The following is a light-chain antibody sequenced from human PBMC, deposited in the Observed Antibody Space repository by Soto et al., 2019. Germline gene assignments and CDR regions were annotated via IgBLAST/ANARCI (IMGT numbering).Light chain of an antibody. CDR2: TAS. V-gene: IGKV1-39*01. Sequence: DLQMTQSPSSLSASVGDRVSITCLASQSISSYLNWYQQKPGKAPKLLIYTASSLQSGVPSRFSGSGSGTDFTLTIISLQPEDFATYYCQQSYSSRPFGQGTKVEIK. CDR3: QQSYSSRP. J-gene: IGKJ1*01. CDR1: QSISSY.